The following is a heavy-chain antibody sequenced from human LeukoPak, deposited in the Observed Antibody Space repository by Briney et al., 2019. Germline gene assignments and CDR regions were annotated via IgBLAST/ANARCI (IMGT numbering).Heavy chain of an antibody. CDR1: GYTFTTYT. CDR2: ISVYNGNT. J-gene: IGHJ4*02. Sequence: ASVKVSCKASGYTFTTYTITWVRQAPGQGLEWMGWISVYNGNTNNAQKFQGRVTMTTDTSTSTAYMELRSLRSDDTAVYYCARWDRMGVAATNDDYWGQGTLVTVSS. D-gene: IGHD5-12*01. V-gene: IGHV1-18*04. CDR3: ARWDRMGVAATNDDY.